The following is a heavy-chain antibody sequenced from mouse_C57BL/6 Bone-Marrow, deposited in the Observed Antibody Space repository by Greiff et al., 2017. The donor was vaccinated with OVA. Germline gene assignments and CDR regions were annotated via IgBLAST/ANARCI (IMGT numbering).Heavy chain of an antibody. CDR2: IHPNSGST. CDR1: GYTFTSYW. D-gene: IGHD3-2*02. J-gene: IGHJ2*01. CDR3: ARDSSGRFDY. V-gene: IGHV1-64*01. Sequence: VQLQQPGAELVKPGASVKLSCKASGYTFTSYWMHWVKQRPGQGLEWIGMIHPNSGSTNYNEKFKSKATLTVDKSSSTAYMQLSSLPSEDSAVYYCARDSSGRFDYWGQGTTLTVSS.